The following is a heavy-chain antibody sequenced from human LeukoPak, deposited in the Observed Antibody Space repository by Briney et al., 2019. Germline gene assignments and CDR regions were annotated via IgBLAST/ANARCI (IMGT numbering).Heavy chain of an antibody. CDR1: GGSISSYY. CDR2: IYYSGST. CDR3: ARSSGYSSIRYGY. J-gene: IGHJ4*02. V-gene: IGHV4-59*08. Sequence: PSETLSLTCTVSGGSISSYYWSWIRQPPGKGLEWIGYIYYSGSTNYNPSLKSRVTISVDTSKNQFSLKLSSVTAADTAVYYCARSSGYSSIRYGYWGQGTLVTVSS. D-gene: IGHD6-13*01.